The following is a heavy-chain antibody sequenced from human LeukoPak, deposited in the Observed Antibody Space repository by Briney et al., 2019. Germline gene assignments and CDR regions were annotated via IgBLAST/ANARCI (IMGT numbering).Heavy chain of an antibody. CDR2: IYYSGST. CDR1: GGSISSYY. D-gene: IGHD3-10*01. Sequence: SETLSLTCTVSGGSISSYYWSWIRQPPGKGLEWIGYIYYSGSTNYNPSLKSRVTISVDTSKHQFSLKLSSVTAADTAVYYWARHGTLWFGESIPEYFQHWGQGTLVTVSS. J-gene: IGHJ1*01. V-gene: IGHV4-59*08. CDR3: ARHGTLWFGESIPEYFQH.